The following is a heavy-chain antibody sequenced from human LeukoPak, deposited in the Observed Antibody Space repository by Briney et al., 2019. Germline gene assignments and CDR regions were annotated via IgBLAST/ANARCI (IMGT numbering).Heavy chain of an antibody. D-gene: IGHD3-9*01. CDR2: IYYGGSTNYNPS. Sequence: SETLSLTCTVSGGSISSYYWSWIRQPPGKGLEWIGYIYYGGSTNYNPSNYNPSLTSRVTMPLDTSKNQFSLKLSSVTAADTAVYYCARDFEGRWFDPWGQGTLVTVSS. CDR1: GGSISSYY. V-gene: IGHV4-59*01. J-gene: IGHJ5*02. CDR3: ARDFEGRWFDP.